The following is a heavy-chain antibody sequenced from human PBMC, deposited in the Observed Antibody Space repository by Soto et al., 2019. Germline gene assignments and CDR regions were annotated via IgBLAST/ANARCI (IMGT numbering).Heavy chain of an antibody. V-gene: IGHV1-2*02. D-gene: IGHD3-10*01. CDR1: GDSLDGYY. CDR3: AREGMFHFEAKDYYPSTYGLDF. J-gene: IGHJ6*02. CDR2: IFPTSGGT. Sequence: VQLVQSGAEVRKPGASVKVSCTASGDSLDGYYIHWVRQTPGQGLEWMGWIFPTSGGTRLQRRFQGPVSMTSESSTGPVYLDVTSLAFDDTAVYYCAREGMFHFEAKDYYPSTYGLDFWGQGTTVTVSS.